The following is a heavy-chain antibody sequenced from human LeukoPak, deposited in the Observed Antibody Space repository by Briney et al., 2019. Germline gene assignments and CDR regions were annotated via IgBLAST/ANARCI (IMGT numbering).Heavy chain of an antibody. CDR3: ARGLWYYGSGSSFDY. J-gene: IGHJ4*02. D-gene: IGHD3-10*01. CDR1: GYTCTGYY. V-gene: IGHV1-2*02. Sequence: GASVKVSCKASGYTCTGYYIHWVRQAPGQGLEWMGWINPNSGGTNYAQKFQGRVTMTRDTSISTAYMELSRLRSDDTAVYYCARGLWYYGSGSSFDYWGQGTLVTVSS. CDR2: INPNSGGT.